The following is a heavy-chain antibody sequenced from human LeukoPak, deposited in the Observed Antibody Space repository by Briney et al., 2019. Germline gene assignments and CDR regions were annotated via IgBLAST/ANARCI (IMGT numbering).Heavy chain of an antibody. V-gene: IGHV3-23*01. J-gene: IGHJ4*02. CDR3: AKVGSGSYY. D-gene: IGHD3-10*01. CDR2: ISASGGST. CDR1: GFTFSSYA. Sequence: GGSLRLSYAASGFTFSSYAMSWVRQAPGEGLEWVSAISASGGSTYYADSVKGRFTISRDNSKNTLYLQMNSLRAEDTAVYYCAKVGSGSYYWGQGTLVTVSS.